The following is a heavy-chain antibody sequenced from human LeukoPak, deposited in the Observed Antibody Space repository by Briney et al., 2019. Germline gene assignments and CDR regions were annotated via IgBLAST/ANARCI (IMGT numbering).Heavy chain of an antibody. V-gene: IGHV1-24*01. D-gene: IGHD2-15*01. Sequence: ASVKVSCKVSGYTFTELSMHWVRQAPGKGLEWMGGFDPEDGETNYAQKFQGRVTMTEDTSTDTAYMELSSLRSEDTAVYYCATGILGYCSGGSCKSEYFQHWGQGTLVTVSS. CDR2: FDPEDGET. CDR3: ATGILGYCSGGSCKSEYFQH. CDR1: GYTFTELS. J-gene: IGHJ1*01.